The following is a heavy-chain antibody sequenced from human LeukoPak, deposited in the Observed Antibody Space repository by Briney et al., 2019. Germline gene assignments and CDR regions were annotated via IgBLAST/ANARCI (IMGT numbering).Heavy chain of an antibody. CDR3: ARGTGTKAQYFQH. Sequence: SVKVSCRASGGTFSSYAISWVRQAPGQGLEWMGGIIPIFGTANYAQKFQGRVTITADESTSTAYMELSSLRSEDTAVYYCARGTGTKAQYFQHWGQGTLVTVSS. CDR2: IIPIFGTA. D-gene: IGHD1-7*01. V-gene: IGHV1-69*13. CDR1: GGTFSSYA. J-gene: IGHJ1*01.